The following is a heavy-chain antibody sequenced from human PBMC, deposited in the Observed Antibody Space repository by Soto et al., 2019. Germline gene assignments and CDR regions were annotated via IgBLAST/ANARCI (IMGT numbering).Heavy chain of an antibody. Sequence: PSETLSLTCTVSGGSISSSSYYWGWIRQPPGKGLEWIGSTYYSGSTYYNPSLKSRVTISVDTSKNQFSLKLSSVTAADTAVYYCARLIIAGATTWFDPWGQGTLVTVSS. CDR2: TYYSGST. CDR3: ARLIIAGATTWFDP. V-gene: IGHV4-39*01. D-gene: IGHD1-26*01. CDR1: GGSISSSSYY. J-gene: IGHJ5*02.